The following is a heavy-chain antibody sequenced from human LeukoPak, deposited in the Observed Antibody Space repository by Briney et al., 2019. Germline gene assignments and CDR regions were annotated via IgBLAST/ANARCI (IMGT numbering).Heavy chain of an antibody. CDR3: ARDTADEYCSSASCYGMDV. Sequence: PSETLSLTCTVSGGSVSSGTYYWSWIRQPPGKGLEWIGYIYYSGGTKYNPSLKSRVTISVDTSKNQLSLKLSSVTAADTAVYYCARDTADEYCSSASCYGMDVWGKGTTVTVSS. D-gene: IGHD2-2*01. J-gene: IGHJ6*04. V-gene: IGHV4-61*01. CDR1: GGSVSSGTYY. CDR2: IYYSGGT.